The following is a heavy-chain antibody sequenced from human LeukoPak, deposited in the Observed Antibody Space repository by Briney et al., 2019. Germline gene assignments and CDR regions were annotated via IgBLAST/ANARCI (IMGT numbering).Heavy chain of an antibody. Sequence: PSETLSLTCTVTGGTMRTYQWGWIRQPLGKGLEWIGYIYYSGSTNCNPSLKSRVTISVDTSKNQFSLKLSSVTAADTAVYYCARGLVSSSWYFDYWGQGTLVTVSS. J-gene: IGHJ4*02. D-gene: IGHD6-13*01. CDR3: ARGLVSSSWYFDY. V-gene: IGHV4-59*01. CDR2: IYYSGST. CDR1: GGTMRTYQ.